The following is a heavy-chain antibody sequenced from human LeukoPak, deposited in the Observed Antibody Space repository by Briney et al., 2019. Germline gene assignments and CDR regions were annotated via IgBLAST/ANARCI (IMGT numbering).Heavy chain of an antibody. Sequence: GGSLRLSCAASGFTFSSYSMNWVRQAPGKGLEWLSYISTTSSTMYYADYVKGRFTISRDNAKNSLYLQMNSLRAEDTAVYYCARYCSGGICTKGFDYWGQGTLVTVSS. V-gene: IGHV3-48*01. CDR2: ISTTSSTM. CDR1: GFTFSSYS. J-gene: IGHJ4*02. CDR3: ARYCSGGICTKGFDY. D-gene: IGHD2-15*01.